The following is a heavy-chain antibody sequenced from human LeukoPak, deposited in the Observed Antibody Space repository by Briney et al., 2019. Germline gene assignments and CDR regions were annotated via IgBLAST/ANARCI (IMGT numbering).Heavy chain of an antibody. V-gene: IGHV3-66*01. CDR3: ARDLSSSGSRSY. J-gene: IGHJ4*02. Sequence: QSGGSLRLSCAASEFSVGSNYMTWVRQAPGKGLEWVSLIYSGGSTYYADSVKGRFTISRDNSKNTLYLQMSSLRAEDTAVYYCARDLSSSGSRSYWGQGTLVTVSS. D-gene: IGHD3-22*01. CDR2: IYSGGST. CDR1: EFSVGSNY.